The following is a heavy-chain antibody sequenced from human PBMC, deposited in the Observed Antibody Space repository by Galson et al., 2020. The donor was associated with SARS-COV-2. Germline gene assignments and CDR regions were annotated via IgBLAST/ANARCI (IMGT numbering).Heavy chain of an antibody. J-gene: IGHJ3*02. Sequence: SETLSLTCTVSGGSISSYYWSWIRQPPGKGLEWIGYIYYSGSTNYNPSLKSRVTISVDTSKNQFSLKLSSVTAADTAVYYCARVGHSTSPDAFDIWGQGTMVTVSS. CDR3: ARVGHSTSPDAFDI. V-gene: IGHV4-59*01. CDR2: IYYSGST. D-gene: IGHD6-6*01. CDR1: GGSISSYY.